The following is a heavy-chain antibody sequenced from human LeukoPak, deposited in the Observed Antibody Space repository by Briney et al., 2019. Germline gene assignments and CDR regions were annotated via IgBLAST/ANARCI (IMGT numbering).Heavy chain of an antibody. CDR3: ARDRGYSSSWYETNFDY. V-gene: IGHV1-69*13. CDR1: GGTFSSYA. D-gene: IGHD6-13*01. J-gene: IGHJ4*02. CDR2: IIPIFGTA. Sequence: SVKVSCKASGGTFSSYAISWVRQAPGQGLEWMGGIIPIFGTANYAQKFQGRVTITADESKSTAYMELSSLRSEDTAVYYCARDRGYSSSWYETNFDYWGQGTLVTVSS.